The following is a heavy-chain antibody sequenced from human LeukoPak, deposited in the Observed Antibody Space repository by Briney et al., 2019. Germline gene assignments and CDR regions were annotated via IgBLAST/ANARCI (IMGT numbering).Heavy chain of an antibody. CDR3: AKGGAATMRDGYNYYYYYMEV. Sequence: PGGSLRLSCAASGITFSSHAMSWVRHAPRKGLEWVSLISGSGGHTYYGDSVKGRFTISRDNSTNRLYLQMNSLRPEDTAVYYCAKGGAATMRDGYNYYYYYMEVWGRGTTVTVSS. J-gene: IGHJ6*03. V-gene: IGHV3-23*01. D-gene: IGHD5-24*01. CDR2: ISGSGGHT. CDR1: GITFSSHA.